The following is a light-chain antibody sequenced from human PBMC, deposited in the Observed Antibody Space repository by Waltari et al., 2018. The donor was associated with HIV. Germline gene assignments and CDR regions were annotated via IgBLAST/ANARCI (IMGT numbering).Light chain of an antibody. V-gene: IGLV1-44*01. CDR2: SND. Sequence: QSVLTQPPSVSGTSVQNVTIPCSGSSSNIGRNIVTWYPQLPGAAPKLLLYSNDQRPSGVPDRFSGSQSGTSASLAISGLQSADEADYYCAAWDDSLNGMFGGGTRLTVL. CDR3: AAWDDSLNGM. CDR1: SSNIGRNI. J-gene: IGLJ3*02.